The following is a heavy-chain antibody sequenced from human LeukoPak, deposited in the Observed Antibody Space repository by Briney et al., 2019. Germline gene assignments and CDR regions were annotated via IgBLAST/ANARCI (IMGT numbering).Heavy chain of an antibody. CDR1: GFTFSSYS. J-gene: IGHJ4*02. Sequence: GGSLRLSCAASGFTFSSYSMNWVRQAPGKGLGWVSSISSSSSYIYYADSVKGRFTISRDNAKNSLYLQMNSLRAEDTAVYYCVRGAGTRGDYWGQGTLVTVSS. CDR2: ISSSSSYI. V-gene: IGHV3-21*01. D-gene: IGHD3-10*01. CDR3: VRGAGTRGDY.